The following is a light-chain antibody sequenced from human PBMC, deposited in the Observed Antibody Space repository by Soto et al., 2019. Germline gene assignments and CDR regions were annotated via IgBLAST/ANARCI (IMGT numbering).Light chain of an antibody. CDR2: AAS. CDR3: QHSYTTPWT. CDR1: QTIGKY. J-gene: IGKJ1*01. V-gene: IGKV1-39*01. Sequence: DIHVTQSPSSLAASVGDRVTITCRASQTIGKYLNWCQQKPGEASKVLIFAASSLQSGVASMFSGSGSGTDFTLTISSLQVEDFATYYWQHSYTTPWTFGQGTKVDIK.